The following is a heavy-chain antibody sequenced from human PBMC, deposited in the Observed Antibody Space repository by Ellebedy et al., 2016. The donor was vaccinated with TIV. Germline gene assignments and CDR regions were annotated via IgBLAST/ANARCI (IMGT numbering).Heavy chain of an antibody. CDR1: GYTFTGYY. D-gene: IGHD3-10*01. CDR3: ARGSMVRGNLLMDV. J-gene: IGHJ6*02. V-gene: IGHV1-2*04. Sequence: ASVKVSCXASGYTFTGYYMHWVRKAPGQGLEWMGWINPNSGGTNYAQKFQGWVTMTRVTSISTAYMELSRLRSDDTAVYYCARGSMVRGNLLMDVWGQGTTVTVSS. CDR2: INPNSGGT.